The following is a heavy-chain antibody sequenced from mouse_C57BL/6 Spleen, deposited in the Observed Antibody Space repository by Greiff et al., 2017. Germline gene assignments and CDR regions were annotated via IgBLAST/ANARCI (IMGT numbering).Heavy chain of an antibody. CDR3: ERYDYDVYFGY. Sequence: DVMLVESGGGLVKPGGSLKLSCAASGFTFSDYGMHWVRQAPEKGLEWVAYISSGSSTIYYADTVKGRFTISRDNAKNTLFLQMTSLRSEDTAMYYCERYDYDVYFGYWGQGTTLTVSS. CDR1: GFTFSDYG. D-gene: IGHD2-4*01. J-gene: IGHJ2*01. V-gene: IGHV5-17*01. CDR2: ISSGSSTI.